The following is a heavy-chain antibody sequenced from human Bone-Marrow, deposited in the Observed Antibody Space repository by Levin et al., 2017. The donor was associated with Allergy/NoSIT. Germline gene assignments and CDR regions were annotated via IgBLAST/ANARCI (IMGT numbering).Heavy chain of an antibody. CDR1: GGTFSSYA. J-gene: IGHJ6*03. D-gene: IGHD2-15*01. CDR3: AGSGFLSITMVQGTCSGGSCNYYYYMDV. Sequence: ASVKVSCKASGGTFSSYAISWVRQAPGQGLEWMGGIIPIFGTANYAQKFQGRVTITADESTSTAYMELSSLRSEDTAVYYCAGSGFLSITMVQGTCSGGSCNYYYYMDVWGKGTTVTVSS. CDR2: IIPIFGTA. V-gene: IGHV1-69*13.